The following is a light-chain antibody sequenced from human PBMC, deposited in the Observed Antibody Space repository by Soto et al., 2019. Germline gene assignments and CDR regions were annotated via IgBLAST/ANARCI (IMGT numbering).Light chain of an antibody. J-gene: IGLJ1*01. CDR2: VNT. CDR1: SSNIGAGYD. CDR3: QSYDSSLTGSRV. Sequence: QSVLTQPPSVSGAPGQRVTISCTGSSSNIGAGYDVHWYQHLPGAAPKLLIYVNTNRPSGVPDRFSGSKCGTSASLAITGLQAEDEADYYCQSYDSSLTGSRVFGTGTKVTVL. V-gene: IGLV1-40*01.